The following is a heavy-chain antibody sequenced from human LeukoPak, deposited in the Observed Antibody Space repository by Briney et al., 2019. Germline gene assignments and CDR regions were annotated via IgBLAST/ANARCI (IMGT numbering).Heavy chain of an antibody. Sequence: GASVKVSCKASGGTFSSYAISWVRQAPGQGLEWMGGIIPIFGTANYAQKFQGRVTITADESTSTAYMELSSLRAEDTAVYYCAREAAVAGTGFDYWGQGTLVTVSS. CDR2: IIPIFGTA. CDR3: AREAAVAGTGFDY. V-gene: IGHV1-69*13. J-gene: IGHJ4*02. CDR1: GGTFSSYA. D-gene: IGHD6-19*01.